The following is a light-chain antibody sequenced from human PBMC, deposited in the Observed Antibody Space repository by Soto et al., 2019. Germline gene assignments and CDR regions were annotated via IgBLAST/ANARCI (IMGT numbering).Light chain of an antibody. V-gene: IGKV1-5*03. CDR3: QHYNSYSEA. CDR2: KAS. CDR1: QTISSW. Sequence: DIQMTQSPSTLSGSVGDRVTITCRASQTISSWLAWHQQEPGKAPKLLIYKASTLKSGVPSRFSGSGSGTEFTLTISSLQPDDFATYYCQHYNSYSEAFGQGTKV. J-gene: IGKJ1*01.